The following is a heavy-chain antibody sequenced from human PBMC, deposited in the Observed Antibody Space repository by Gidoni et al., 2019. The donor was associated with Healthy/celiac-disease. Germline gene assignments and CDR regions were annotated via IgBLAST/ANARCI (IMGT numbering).Heavy chain of an antibody. V-gene: IGHV1-24*01. J-gene: IGHJ3*02. D-gene: IGHD2-21*02. CDR2: FDPEDGET. CDR3: ATAGGAYCGGDCYFAFDI. Sequence: HVQLVQSGAEVKQPGASVTVSCTVSGYTLTDFSMHWVRQAPGKGLEWMGGFDPEDGETSYEQKFQGRVTMTEDTATDTAYMELSSLRSEYTAVYYCATAGGAYCGGDCYFAFDIWGQGTMVTVSS. CDR1: GYTLTDFS.